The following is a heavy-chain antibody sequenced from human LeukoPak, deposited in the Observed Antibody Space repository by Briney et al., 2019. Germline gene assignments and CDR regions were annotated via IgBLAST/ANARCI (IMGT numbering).Heavy chain of an antibody. J-gene: IGHJ3*02. V-gene: IGHV4-34*01. D-gene: IGHD2-2*01. CDR3: ARGRGIVVAPAAQGAFDI. Sequence: SETLSLTCAVYGGSFSGYYWSWIRQPPGKGLEWIGEINHSGSTNYNPSLKSRVTISVDTSKNQFSLKLSSVTAADTAVYYCARGRGIVVAPAAQGAFDIWGQGTMVTVSS. CDR2: INHSGST. CDR1: GGSFSGYY.